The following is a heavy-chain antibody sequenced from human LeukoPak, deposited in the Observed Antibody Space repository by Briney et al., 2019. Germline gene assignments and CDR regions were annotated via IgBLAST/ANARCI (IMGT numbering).Heavy chain of an antibody. Sequence: GGSLRLSCAASGFTFSSYAMSWVRQAPGEGLEWVSSISSSSSYIYYADSVKGRFTISRDNAKNSLYLQMNSLRAEDTAVYYCARVSVTMIVVATFDYWGQGTLVTVSS. J-gene: IGHJ4*02. CDR3: ARVSVTMIVVATFDY. V-gene: IGHV3-21*01. D-gene: IGHD3-22*01. CDR1: GFTFSSYA. CDR2: ISSSSSYI.